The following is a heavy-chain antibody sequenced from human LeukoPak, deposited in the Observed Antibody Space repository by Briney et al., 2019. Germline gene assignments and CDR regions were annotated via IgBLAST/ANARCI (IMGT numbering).Heavy chain of an antibody. J-gene: IGHJ4*02. V-gene: IGHV1-3*01. Sequence: ASVKVSCKASGYTFTSYAMHWVRQAPGQRPEWMGWINAGNDNTKYSQKFQGRVTITRDTSARTVYMELSSLRSEDTAVYYCARVTAVAGHSPYFDYWGQGTLVTVSS. D-gene: IGHD6-19*01. CDR1: GYTFTSYA. CDR2: INAGNDNT. CDR3: ARVTAVAGHSPYFDY.